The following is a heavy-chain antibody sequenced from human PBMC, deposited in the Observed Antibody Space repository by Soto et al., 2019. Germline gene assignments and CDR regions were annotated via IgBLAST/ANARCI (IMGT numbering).Heavy chain of an antibody. CDR3: VRSWGY. V-gene: IGHV3-23*01. J-gene: IGHJ4*02. CDR2: VTASGGST. D-gene: IGHD6-13*01. Sequence: GVSLRLSXAASGFTFSSYGMNWVRLAPGEGLEWVSTVTASGGSTFYADSVKGRFTISRDNSKNTLDLQMNSLRVDDTAIYYCVRSWGYWGRGIVVTVSS. CDR1: GFTFSSYG.